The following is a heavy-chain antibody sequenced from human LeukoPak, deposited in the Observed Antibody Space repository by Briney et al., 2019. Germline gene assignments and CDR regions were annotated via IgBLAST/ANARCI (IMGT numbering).Heavy chain of an antibody. CDR3: ARGNRGFDP. J-gene: IGHJ5*02. V-gene: IGHV4-34*01. Sequence: SETLSLTCAVYGGSFSGYYWSWIRQPPGKGLEWIGEINHSGSTNYNPSLKSRVTISVDTSKNQFSLKLSSATAADTAVYYCARGNRGFDPWGQGTLVTVSS. CDR1: GGSFSGYY. CDR2: INHSGST. D-gene: IGHD1-14*01.